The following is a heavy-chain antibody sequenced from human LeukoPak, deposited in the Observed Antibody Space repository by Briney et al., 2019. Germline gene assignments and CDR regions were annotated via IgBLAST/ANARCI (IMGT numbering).Heavy chain of an antibody. CDR3: AREGDGYKY. J-gene: IGHJ4*02. D-gene: IGHD5-24*01. V-gene: IGHV1-2*02. Sequence: PSVKVSCKASGYSLSGYYMHWVRQAPGQGLEWMGWINPNSGGTKYAQKFQGRVTMTRDTSINTAYMEVSRLTYDDTAVYYCAREGDGYKYWGQGTLVTVSS. CDR2: INPNSGGT. CDR1: GYSLSGYY.